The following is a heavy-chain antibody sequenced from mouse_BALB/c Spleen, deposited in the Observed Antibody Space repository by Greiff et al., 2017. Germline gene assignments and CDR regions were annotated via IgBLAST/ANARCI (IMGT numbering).Heavy chain of an antibody. Sequence: QVHVKQSGAELVRPGSSVKISCKASGYAFSSYWMNWVKQRPGQGLEWIGQIYPGDGDTNYNGKFKGKATLTADKSSSTAYMQLSSLTSEDSAVYFCARCDYDYAMDYWGQGTSVTVSS. V-gene: IGHV1-80*01. CDR3: ARCDYDYAMDY. J-gene: IGHJ4*01. CDR1: GYAFSSYW. CDR2: IYPGDGDT. D-gene: IGHD2-4*01.